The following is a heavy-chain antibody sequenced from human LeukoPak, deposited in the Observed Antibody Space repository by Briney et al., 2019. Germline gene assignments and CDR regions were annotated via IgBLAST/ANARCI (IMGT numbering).Heavy chain of an antibody. CDR2: IRSKAYGGTT. Sequence: GGSLRLSCTASGFTFGDYAMSWVRQAPGKGLEWVGFIRSKAYGGTTEYTASVKGRFTISRDDSKCIAYLQMNSLKTEDTAVYYCTRVMDWNYYFDYWGQGTLVTVSS. D-gene: IGHD1-7*01. J-gene: IGHJ4*02. V-gene: IGHV3-49*04. CDR1: GFTFGDYA. CDR3: TRVMDWNYYFDY.